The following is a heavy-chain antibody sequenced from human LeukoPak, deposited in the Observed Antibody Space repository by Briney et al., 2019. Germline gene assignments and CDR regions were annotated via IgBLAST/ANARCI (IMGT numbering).Heavy chain of an antibody. J-gene: IGHJ4*02. D-gene: IGHD6-13*01. CDR1: GGSFSGYY. V-gene: IGHV4-34*01. CDR2: INHSGST. Sequence: PSKTLSLTCAVYGGSFSGYYWSWIRQPPGKGLEWIGEINHSGSTNHNPSLKSRVTISVDTSKNQFSLKLSSVTAADTAVYYCARSLYSSSSFDYWGQGTLVTVSS. CDR3: ARSLYSSSSFDY.